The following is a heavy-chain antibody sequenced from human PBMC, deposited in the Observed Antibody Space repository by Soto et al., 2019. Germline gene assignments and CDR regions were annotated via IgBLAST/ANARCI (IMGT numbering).Heavy chain of an antibody. D-gene: IGHD2-15*01. J-gene: IGHJ5*02. Sequence: SETLSLTCTVSGGSISSYYWSWIRQPPGKGLEWIGYIYYSGGTYYNPSLKSRVTISVDTSKNQFSLKLSSVTAADTAVYYCARLVQLLQGRWFDPWGQGTLVTVSS. CDR2: IYYSGGT. CDR3: ARLVQLLQGRWFDP. CDR1: GGSISSYY. V-gene: IGHV4-30-4*01.